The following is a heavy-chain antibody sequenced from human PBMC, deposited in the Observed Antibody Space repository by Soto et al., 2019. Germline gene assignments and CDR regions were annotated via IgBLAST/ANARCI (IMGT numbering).Heavy chain of an antibody. V-gene: IGHV4-59*01. J-gene: IGHJ6*03. CDR1: GGSISSYY. CDR2: IYYSGST. D-gene: IGHD3-10*01. CDR3: ARALFGFGELGYYYYYMDV. Sequence: SETLSLTCTVSGGSISSYYWSWIRQPPGKGLEWIGYIYYSGSTNYNPSLKSRVTISVDTSKNQFSLKLSSVTAADTAVYYCARALFGFGELGYYYYYMDVWGKGTTVTVSS.